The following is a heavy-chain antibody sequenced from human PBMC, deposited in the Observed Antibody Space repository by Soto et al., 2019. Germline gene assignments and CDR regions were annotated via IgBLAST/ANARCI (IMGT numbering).Heavy chain of an antibody. CDR2: IYNSGTT. Sequence: QMQLQESGPGLVKASETLSLTCSVSGGSFSNYYWGWIRQAPGKGLEWIGSIYNSGTTNYNPSLKSRVIISIESSKSQFSLRLNSVTVADSAVYYCASGALSRYWGQGVLVTVSS. D-gene: IGHD4-17*01. CDR1: GGSFSNYY. J-gene: IGHJ4*02. V-gene: IGHV4-4*08. CDR3: ASGALSRY.